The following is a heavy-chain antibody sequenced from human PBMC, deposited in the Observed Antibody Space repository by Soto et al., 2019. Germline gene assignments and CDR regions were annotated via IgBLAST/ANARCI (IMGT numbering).Heavy chain of an antibody. CDR3: AKDFDSYSSGRYGMDV. V-gene: IGHV3-23*01. CDR1: VFTFSSHA. D-gene: IGHD6-19*01. J-gene: IGHJ6*02. CDR2: ISSGGDNT. Sequence: WWSLRLSCSASVFTFSSHAMSWFRQAPGKGLEWVSTISSGGDNTYSADSVKGRFTISRDNSKNTLYLQMNSLRAEDTAVYYCAKDFDSYSSGRYGMDVWGQGTTVTVSS.